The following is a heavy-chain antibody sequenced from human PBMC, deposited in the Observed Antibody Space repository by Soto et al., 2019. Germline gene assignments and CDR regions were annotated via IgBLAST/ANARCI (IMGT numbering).Heavy chain of an antibody. D-gene: IGHD2-21*02. Sequence: GSLRLSCAASGFNFSNHCMHWVRQRPGEGLVWGSRITSDGKSKAYAESVKGRFAISRDNAKKTLYLKMNGLTAEDTAVYYCARESGDWPLNWLDPRGQATRATVSS. CDR3: ARESGDWPLNWLDP. J-gene: IGHJ5*02. CDR1: GFNFSNHC. CDR2: ITSDGKSK. V-gene: IGHV3-74*01.